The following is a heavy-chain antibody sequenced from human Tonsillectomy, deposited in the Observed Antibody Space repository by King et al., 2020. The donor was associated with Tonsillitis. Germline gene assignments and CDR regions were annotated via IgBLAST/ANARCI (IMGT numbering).Heavy chain of an antibody. Sequence: QVQLVESGGGVVQPGRSLRLSCVASGFTFSSYDMHWVRQAPGKGLEWVAVTSFDGYNKDYADSVKGRFTISRDNFKNTLYLQMNSLRCDDTAVYYCAKVGGRTAATDWYFDLWGRGTLVTVSS. D-gene: IGHD6-13*01. CDR3: AKVGGRTAATDWYFDL. J-gene: IGHJ2*01. V-gene: IGHV3-30*18. CDR2: TSFDGYNK. CDR1: GFTFSSYD.